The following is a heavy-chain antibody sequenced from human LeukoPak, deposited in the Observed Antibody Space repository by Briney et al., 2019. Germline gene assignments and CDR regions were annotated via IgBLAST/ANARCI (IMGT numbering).Heavy chain of an antibody. J-gene: IGHJ6*02. CDR3: ARFRDIVVEVGANPHHYYYYYGMDV. CDR1: GYTFTSYD. Sequence: ASVKVSCKASGYTFTSYDINWVRQATGQGLEWMGWMNPNSGNTGYAQKFQGRVTMTRNTSISTAYMELSSLRSEDTAVYYCARFRDIVVEVGANPHHYYYYYGMDVWGQGTTVTVSS. D-gene: IGHD2-2*01. V-gene: IGHV1-8*01. CDR2: MNPNSGNT.